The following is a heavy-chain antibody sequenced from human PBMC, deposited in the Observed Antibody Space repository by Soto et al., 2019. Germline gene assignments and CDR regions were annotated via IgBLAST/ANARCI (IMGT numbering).Heavy chain of an antibody. CDR3: ARTRRDGFGRWFDP. V-gene: IGHV1-8*01. Sequence: QVQLVQSGAEVKKPGASVKVSCKASGYTFTSYDINWVRQATGQGLEWMGWMNPNSGNTGYAQKVQGRVTMTRNTSISTAYMELSSLRSEDTAVYYCARTRRDGFGRWFDPWGQGTLVTVSS. D-gene: IGHD3-16*01. CDR2: MNPNSGNT. CDR1: GYTFTSYD. J-gene: IGHJ5*02.